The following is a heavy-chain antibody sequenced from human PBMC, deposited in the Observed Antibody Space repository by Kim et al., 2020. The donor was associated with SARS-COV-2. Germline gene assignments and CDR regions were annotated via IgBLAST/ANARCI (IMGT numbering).Heavy chain of an antibody. CDR2: IYTGSSST. V-gene: IGHV3-23*03. CDR1: GFTFSSYA. CDR3: AKHNNYDFYH. Sequence: GGSLRLSCAASGFTFSSYAMSWVRQAPGKGLEWVSVIYTGSSSTKYADSVTGRFTISRDNSKNTLYLQMKSLRAEDTAIYYCAKHNNYDFYHWGQGTLVTVSS. D-gene: IGHD3-3*01. J-gene: IGHJ4*02.